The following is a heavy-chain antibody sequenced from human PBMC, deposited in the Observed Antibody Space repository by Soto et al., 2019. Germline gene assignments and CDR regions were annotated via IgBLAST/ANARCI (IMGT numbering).Heavy chain of an antibody. J-gene: IGHJ6*02. CDR3: ARTEIITMVRGVIMVYYYYGMDV. CDR2: INHSGST. CDR1: GGSFSGYY. Sequence: PSETLSLTCAVYGGSFSGYYWSWIRQPPGKGLEWIGEINHSGSTNYNPSLKSRVTISVDTSKNQFSLKLSSVTAADTAVYYCARTEIITMVRGVIMVYYYYGMDVWGQGTTVTVSS. V-gene: IGHV4-34*01. D-gene: IGHD3-10*01.